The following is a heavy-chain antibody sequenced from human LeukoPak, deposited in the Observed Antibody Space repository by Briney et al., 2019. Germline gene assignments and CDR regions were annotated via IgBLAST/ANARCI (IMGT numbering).Heavy chain of an antibody. D-gene: IGHD1-1*01. CDR2: IYHSGST. V-gene: IGHV4-30-2*01. J-gene: IGHJ5*02. Sequence: PSETLSLTCAVSGGSISSGGYSWSWLLQPPGKGLEWIGYIYHSGSTYYNPSLKSRVTISVDRSKNQFSLKLSSVTAADTAVYYCARETTGTTLHPWGQGTLVTVSS. CDR3: ARETTGTTLHP. CDR1: GGSISSGGYS.